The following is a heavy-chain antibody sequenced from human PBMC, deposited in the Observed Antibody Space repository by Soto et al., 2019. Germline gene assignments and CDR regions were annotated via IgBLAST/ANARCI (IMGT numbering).Heavy chain of an antibody. D-gene: IGHD6-13*01. V-gene: IGHV1-3*05. J-gene: IGHJ5*02. CDR3: AGERQQLNGCDP. CDR1: GYTFTSYA. CDR2: INAVNGNT. Sequence: QVQLVQSGAEEKKPGASVKVSCKASGYTFTSYAMHWVRQAPGQRLEWMGWINAVNGNTKYSQKFKGRVTITRDTSASTAYMELGSLGSEDTAVYYCAGERQQLNGCDPWGQGTLVTVSS.